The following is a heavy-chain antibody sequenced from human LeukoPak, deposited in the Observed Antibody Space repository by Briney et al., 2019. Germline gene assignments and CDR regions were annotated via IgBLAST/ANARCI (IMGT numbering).Heavy chain of an antibody. CDR3: ARGASVVAGNDNAFDI. J-gene: IGHJ3*02. V-gene: IGHV3-11*04. Sequence: LSLTCTVSGGSISSSSYYWGWIRQPPGKGLEWVSYISSSSSTIYYADSVKGRFTISRDNAKKSLYLQMNSLRADDTAVYYCARGASVVAGNDNAFDIWGQGTMVTVSS. CDR2: ISSSSSTI. CDR1: GGSISSSSYY. D-gene: IGHD6-19*01.